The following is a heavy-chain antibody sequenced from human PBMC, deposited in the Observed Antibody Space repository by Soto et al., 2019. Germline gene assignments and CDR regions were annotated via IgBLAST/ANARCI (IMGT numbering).Heavy chain of an antibody. D-gene: IGHD2-2*01. CDR3: ARGPRVPAAIDYYYYGMDV. Sequence: PETLSLTCAVYGGSFSGYYWSWIRQPPGKGLEWIGEINHSGSTNYNPSLKSRVTISVDTSKNQFSLKLSSVTAADTAVYYCARGPRVPAAIDYYYYGMDVWGQGTTVTVSS. CDR2: INHSGST. V-gene: IGHV4-34*01. CDR1: GGSFSGYY. J-gene: IGHJ6*02.